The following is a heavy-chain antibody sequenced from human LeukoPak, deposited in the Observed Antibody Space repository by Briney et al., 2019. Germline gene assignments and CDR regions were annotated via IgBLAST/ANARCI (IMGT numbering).Heavy chain of an antibody. J-gene: IGHJ4*02. D-gene: IGHD3-3*01. V-gene: IGHV3-48*04. Sequence: PGGSLRLSCAASGFTFSSYSMNWVRQAPGKGLEWVSYISSSSSTIYYADSVKGRFTISRDNAENSLYLQMNSLRAEDTAVYYCARVEWPFRFDYWGQGTLVTVSS. CDR2: ISSSSSTI. CDR1: GFTFSSYS. CDR3: ARVEWPFRFDY.